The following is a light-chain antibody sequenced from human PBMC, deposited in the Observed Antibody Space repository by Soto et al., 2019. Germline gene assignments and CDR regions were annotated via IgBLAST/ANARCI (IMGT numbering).Light chain of an antibody. CDR1: SGHSTYA. Sequence: QSVLTQSPSASASLGASVKLTCTLSSGHSTYAIAWHQQQPEKGPRYLMKLNSDGSHTKGDGIPDRFSGSSSGAERYLTISSLQSEDEADYYCQTWDTAILVFGGGTKLTVL. V-gene: IGLV4-69*01. CDR3: QTWDTAILV. J-gene: IGLJ2*01. CDR2: LNSDGSH.